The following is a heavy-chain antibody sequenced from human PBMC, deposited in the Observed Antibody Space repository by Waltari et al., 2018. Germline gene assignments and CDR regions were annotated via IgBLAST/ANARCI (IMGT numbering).Heavy chain of an antibody. CDR2: INPNSGGT. CDR3: ARGTPAYLYYYYYYMDV. Sequence: QVQLVQSGAEVKKPGASVKVSCKASGYTFTGYYMHWVRQAPGQGLGWMGLINPNSGGTNKAPKFQGRVTMTRDTSISTAYMELSRLRSDDTAVYYCARGTPAYLYYYYYYMDVWGKVTTVTVSS. CDR1: GYTFTGYY. J-gene: IGHJ6*03. V-gene: IGHV1-2*07. D-gene: IGHD3-16*01.